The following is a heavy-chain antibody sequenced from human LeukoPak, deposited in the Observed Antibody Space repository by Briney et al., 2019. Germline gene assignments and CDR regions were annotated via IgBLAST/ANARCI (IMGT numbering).Heavy chain of an antibody. Sequence: GRSLRLSCAASGFTFSNFAIHWVRQAPGKGLEWVAVILYDGRNKYYGDSVEGRFTISRDNSKNTVYLEMNSLRAEDTAVYYCARSMDYWGQGTLVTVSS. V-gene: IGHV3-30*03. CDR2: ILYDGRNK. CDR1: GFTFSNFA. CDR3: ARSMDY. J-gene: IGHJ4*02.